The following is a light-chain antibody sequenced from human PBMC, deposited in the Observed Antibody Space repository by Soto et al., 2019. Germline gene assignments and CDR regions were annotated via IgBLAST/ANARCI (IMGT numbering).Light chain of an antibody. Sequence: DIVMTQSPDSLAVSLGERATINCKSSQSILYSSNNKNNLAWYQQKPGQAPRLLIYGASSRATGIPDRFSGSGSGTEFTLTISSLQSEDFAVYYCQQYNNWPITFGQGTRLEIK. J-gene: IGKJ5*01. CDR2: GAS. V-gene: IGKV4-1*01. CDR1: QSILYSSNNKNN. CDR3: QQYNNWPIT.